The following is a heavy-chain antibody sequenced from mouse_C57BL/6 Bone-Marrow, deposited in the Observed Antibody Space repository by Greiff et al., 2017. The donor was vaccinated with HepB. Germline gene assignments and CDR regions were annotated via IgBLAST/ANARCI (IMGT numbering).Heavy chain of an antibody. CDR1: GYTFTDYY. V-gene: IGHV1-26*01. CDR3: ARDGYPFAY. Sequence: EVQLQQSGPELVKPGASVKISCKASGYTFTDYYMNWVKQSHGKSLEWIGDINPNNGGTSYNQKFKGKATLTVDKSSSTAYMELRSLTSEDSAVYYCARDGYPFAYWGQGTLVTVSA. CDR2: INPNNGGT. J-gene: IGHJ3*01. D-gene: IGHD2-3*01.